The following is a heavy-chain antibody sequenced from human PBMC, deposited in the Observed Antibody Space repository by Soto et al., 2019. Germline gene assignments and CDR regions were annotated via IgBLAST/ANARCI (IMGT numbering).Heavy chain of an antibody. D-gene: IGHD6-13*01. Sequence: LRLSCVASEFTFSSYEMNWVRQAPGKGLEWVSYISSSGTTIYYTDSVKGRFTISRDNAKKSLYLQMNSLRAEDTAVYYCVRFGGAAAGPGDYWGQGTLVTVS. CDR2: ISSSGTTI. CDR1: EFTFSSYE. J-gene: IGHJ4*02. V-gene: IGHV3-48*03. CDR3: VRFGGAAAGPGDY.